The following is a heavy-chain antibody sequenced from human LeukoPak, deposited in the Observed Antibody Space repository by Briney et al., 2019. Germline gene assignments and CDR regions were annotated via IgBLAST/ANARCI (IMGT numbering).Heavy chain of an antibody. CDR1: GYTFKNYF. J-gene: IGHJ5*02. Sequence: GASVKVSCKASGYTFKNYFIHWVRQAPGQGLDWMGWINPNSGATNYAQKYQGRVTMTRDTSINTAYVELSGLRSDDTAFYYGARGFGLVSRFDPWGQGALVTVSS. D-gene: IGHD3-3*01. CDR3: ARGFGLVSRFDP. CDR2: INPNSGAT. V-gene: IGHV1-2*02.